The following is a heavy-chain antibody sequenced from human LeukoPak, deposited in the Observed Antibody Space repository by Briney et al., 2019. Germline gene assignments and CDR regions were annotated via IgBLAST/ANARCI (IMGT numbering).Heavy chain of an antibody. D-gene: IGHD1-26*01. V-gene: IGHV4-34*01. Sequence: PSETLSLTCAVYGGSFSGYYWSWIRQSPGKGLEWIGEINHRGNSNYNPSLRSRLSISMDTSKRQVSLHLTSVTAADTAVYFCARGVSLLLVGSTRRGGFDYWGQGTLVTVSS. CDR2: INHRGNS. CDR3: ARGVSLLLVGSTRRGGFDY. CDR1: GGSFSGYY. J-gene: IGHJ4*02.